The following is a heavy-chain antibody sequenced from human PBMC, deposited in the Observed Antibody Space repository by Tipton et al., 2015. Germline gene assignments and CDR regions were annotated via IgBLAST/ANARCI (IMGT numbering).Heavy chain of an antibody. CDR3: ARDIVPNWFDP. V-gene: IGHV4-4*07. CDR2: IFVGGSV. D-gene: IGHD2-15*01. Sequence: GLVKPSETLSLSCSASGDSIRNYHWSWIRQPAGKGLEWIGRIFVGGSVAYSPSVKSRVTMSVDTSKNQLSLKLTSVSAADTAIYYCARDIVPNWFDPWGQGILVTVSS. CDR1: GDSIRNYH. J-gene: IGHJ5*02.